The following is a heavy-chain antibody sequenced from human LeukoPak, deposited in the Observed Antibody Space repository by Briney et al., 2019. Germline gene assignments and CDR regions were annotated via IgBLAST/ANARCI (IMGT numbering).Heavy chain of an antibody. Sequence: PSETLSLTCTVSGGSISSYYWSWIRQPAGKGLEWIGRIYTSGSTNYNPSLKRRVTISVDTSKNQFSLKLTSVTAADTAVYYCARDLYSSRTNDAFVIWGQGTMVTVSS. CDR1: GGSISSYY. CDR3: ARDLYSSRTNDAFVI. V-gene: IGHV4-4*07. CDR2: IYTSGST. J-gene: IGHJ3*02. D-gene: IGHD6-13*01.